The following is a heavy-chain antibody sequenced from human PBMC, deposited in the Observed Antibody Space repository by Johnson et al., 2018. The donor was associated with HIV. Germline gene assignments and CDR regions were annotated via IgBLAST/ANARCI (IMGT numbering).Heavy chain of an antibody. CDR3: ARDWETDSSGYHDAFDI. D-gene: IGHD3-22*01. Sequence: QVQLVESGGGVVQPGRSLRLSCAASGFTFSNYAMHWVRQAPGKGLEWVAVISYDGSNKYYADSVKGRFTISRDNSKNTLYLQMNSLRAEDTAVYYCARDWETDSSGYHDAFDIWGQGTMVTVSS. CDR1: GFTFSNYA. J-gene: IGHJ3*02. CDR2: ISYDGSNK. V-gene: IGHV3-30*04.